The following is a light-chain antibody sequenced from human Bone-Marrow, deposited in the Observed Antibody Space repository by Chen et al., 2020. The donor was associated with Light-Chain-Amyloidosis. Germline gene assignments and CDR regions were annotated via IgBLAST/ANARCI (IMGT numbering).Light chain of an antibody. Sequence: SYVLTQPSSVSVAPGQTATIACGGNNIGSTSVHWYQQTPGQAPLLVVYDDSDRPSGIAERLSGSNSGTTATRASSRVEAGDEADYFCQVWGRSSDRPVFGGGTKLTVL. CDR2: DDS. V-gene: IGLV3-21*02. J-gene: IGLJ3*02. CDR3: QVWGRSSDRPV. CDR1: NIGSTS.